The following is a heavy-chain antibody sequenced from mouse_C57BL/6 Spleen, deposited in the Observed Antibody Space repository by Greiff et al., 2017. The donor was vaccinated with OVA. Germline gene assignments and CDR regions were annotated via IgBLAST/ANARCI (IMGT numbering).Heavy chain of an antibody. CDR1: GFSFSDFY. CDR2: SRNKANDYTT. J-gene: IGHJ4*01. Sequence: EVKVVESGGGLVQSGRSLRLSCATSGFSFSDFYMEWVRQAPGKGLEWIAASRNKANDYTTEYSASLKGRFIVSRDTSQSILYLQMNALRAEDTAIYYCARETYAMDYWGQGTSVTVSS. V-gene: IGHV7-1*01. CDR3: ARETYAMDY.